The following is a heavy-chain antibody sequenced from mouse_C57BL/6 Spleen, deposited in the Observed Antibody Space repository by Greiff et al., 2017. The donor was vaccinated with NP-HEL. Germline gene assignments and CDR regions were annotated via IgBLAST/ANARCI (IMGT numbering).Heavy chain of an antibody. CDR1: GYSITSGYY. CDR2: ISYDGSN. J-gene: IGHJ3*01. D-gene: IGHD2-1*01. Sequence: EVQLQESGPGLVKPSQSLSLTCSVTGYSITSGYYWNWIRQFPGNKLEWMGYISYDGSNNYNPSLTNRISITRDTSKNQFFLKLNSVTTEDTATYYGARDRDGNLPFAYWGQGTLVTVSA. CDR3: ARDRDGNLPFAY. V-gene: IGHV3-6*01.